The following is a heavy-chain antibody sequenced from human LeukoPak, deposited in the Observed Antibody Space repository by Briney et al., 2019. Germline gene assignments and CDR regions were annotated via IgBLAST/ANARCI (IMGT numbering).Heavy chain of an antibody. Sequence: GGSLRLSCAASGFTVSSNYMSWVRQAPGKGLEWVSVIYSGGSTYYADSVKGRFTISRDNSKNTLYLQMNSLRAEDTAVYYCAREGEETQAAFDIWGQGTMVTVSS. CDR1: GFTVSSNY. D-gene: IGHD3-10*01. V-gene: IGHV3-66*01. CDR2: IYSGGST. CDR3: AREGEETQAAFDI. J-gene: IGHJ3*02.